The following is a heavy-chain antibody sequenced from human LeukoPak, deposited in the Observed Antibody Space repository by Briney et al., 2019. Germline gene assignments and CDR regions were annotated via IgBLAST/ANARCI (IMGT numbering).Heavy chain of an antibody. J-gene: IGHJ4*02. CDR1: GYTFSRYY. Sequence: ASVKVSCKASGYTFSRYYIHWVRQAPGQGLEWMGIINPSDGSISYAQKFQGRVTMTRDTSTSTVYMELSSLRSEDTAVYYCARDLYEDGWFGELYPAGGRGLDYWGQGTLVAVSS. CDR2: INPSDGSI. D-gene: IGHD3-10*01. CDR3: ARDLYEDGWFGELYPAGGRGLDY. V-gene: IGHV1-46*01.